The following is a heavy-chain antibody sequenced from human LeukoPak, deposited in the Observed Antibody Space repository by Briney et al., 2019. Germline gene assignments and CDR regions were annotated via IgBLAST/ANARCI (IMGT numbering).Heavy chain of an antibody. D-gene: IGHD3-3*01. CDR1: GGTFSSYA. CDR2: IIPIFGTA. V-gene: IGHV1-69*13. CDR3: ARTESGSEYYYYGMDV. J-gene: IGHJ6*02. Sequence: SMKVSCKASGGTFSSYAISWVRQAPGQGLEWMGGIIPIFGTANYAQKFQGRVTITADESTSTAYMELSSLRSEDTAVYYCARTESGSEYYYYGMDVWGQGTTVTVSS.